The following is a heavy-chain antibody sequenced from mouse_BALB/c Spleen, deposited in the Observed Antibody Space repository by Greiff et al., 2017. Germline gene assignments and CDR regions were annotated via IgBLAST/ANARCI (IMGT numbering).Heavy chain of an antibody. D-gene: IGHD2-4*01. Sequence: EVKLVESGGGLVQPGGSRKLSCAASGFTFSSFGMHWVRQAPEKGLEWVAYISSGSSTIYYADTVKGRFTISRDNPKNTLFLQMTSLRSEDTAMYYCARRPYYDYNYAMDYWGQGTSVTVSS. V-gene: IGHV5-17*02. J-gene: IGHJ4*01. CDR3: ARRPYYDYNYAMDY. CDR2: ISSGSSTI. CDR1: GFTFSSFG.